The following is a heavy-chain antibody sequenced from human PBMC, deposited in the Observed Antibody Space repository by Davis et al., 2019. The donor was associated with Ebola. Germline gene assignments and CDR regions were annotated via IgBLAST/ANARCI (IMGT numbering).Heavy chain of an antibody. CDR3: AREKGYCSSTSCYSGYYYYYMDV. CDR1: GYTFTSYG. V-gene: IGHV1-8*02. CDR2: MNPNSGNR. Sequence: ASVKVSCKASGYTFTSYGINWVRQATGQGLEWMGWMNPNSGNRGYAQKFQGRVTMTRNTSISTAYMELSSLRSEDTAVYYCAREKGYCSSTSCYSGYYYYYMDVWGKGTTVTVSS. D-gene: IGHD2-2*02. J-gene: IGHJ6*03.